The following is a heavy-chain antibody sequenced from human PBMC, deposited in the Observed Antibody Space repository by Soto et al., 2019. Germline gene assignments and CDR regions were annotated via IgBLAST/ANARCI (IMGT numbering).Heavy chain of an antibody. D-gene: IGHD3-22*01. Sequence: ESGGGVVQPGRSLRLSCAASGFTFSSYGMHWVRQAPGKGLEWVAVIWYDGSNKYYADSVKGRFTISRDNSKNTLYLQMNSLRAEDTAVYYCARDPNYYDSSGYYLFDYWGQGTLVTVSS. V-gene: IGHV3-33*01. CDR2: IWYDGSNK. CDR1: GFTFSSYG. CDR3: ARDPNYYDSSGYYLFDY. J-gene: IGHJ4*02.